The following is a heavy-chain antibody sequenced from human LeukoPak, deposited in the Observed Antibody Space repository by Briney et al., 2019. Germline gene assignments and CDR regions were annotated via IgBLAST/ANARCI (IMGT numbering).Heavy chain of an antibody. D-gene: IGHD6-19*01. CDR3: ARDLIAVAGTGDY. V-gene: IGHV3-21*01. CDR1: GFTFSSYS. CDR2: ISSSSSYI. J-gene: IGHJ4*02. Sequence: PGGSLRLSCAASGFTFSSYSMNWVRQAPGKGLEWVSSISSSSSYIYYADSVKGRFTISRDNAKNSLYLQMNSLRADDTAVYYCARDLIAVAGTGDYWGQGTLVTVSS.